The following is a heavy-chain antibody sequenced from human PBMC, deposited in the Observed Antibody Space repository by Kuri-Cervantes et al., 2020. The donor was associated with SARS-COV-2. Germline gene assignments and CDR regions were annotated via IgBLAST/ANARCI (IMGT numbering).Heavy chain of an antibody. CDR3: AKEGLGHCSTTSCYPDS. Sequence: GESLKISCAASGFRFSTYTMNWVRQAPGKGLEWVSYISGSGDRVYYAESVKGRFTVSRDNAKNSLFLQMNSLTDDDTAVYYCAKEGLGHCSTTSCYPDSWGQGTLVTVSS. J-gene: IGHJ5*01. V-gene: IGHV3-48*02. CDR2: ISGSGDRV. D-gene: IGHD2-2*03. CDR1: GFRFSTYT.